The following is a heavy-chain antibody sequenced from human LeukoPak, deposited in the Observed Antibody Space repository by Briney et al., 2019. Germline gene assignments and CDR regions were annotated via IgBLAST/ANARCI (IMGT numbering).Heavy chain of an antibody. J-gene: IGHJ2*01. Sequence: GGSLRLSCTASGFTFSYYNMNWVRQAPGKGLEWVSSINSRGRSISYADSGRGRFTISRDNAKSSLYLQMNSLRAEDTAVYYCARSEVLSLPCWYLDLWGRGTLVTVSS. CDR2: INSRGRSI. V-gene: IGHV3-21*01. D-gene: IGHD2-8*01. CDR1: GFTFSYYN. CDR3: ARSEVLSLPCWYLDL.